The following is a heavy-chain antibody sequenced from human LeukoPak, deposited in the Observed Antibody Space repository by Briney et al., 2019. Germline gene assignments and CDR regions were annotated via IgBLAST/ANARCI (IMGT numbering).Heavy chain of an antibody. CDR3: ARDGDYGDESFDY. Sequence: ASVKVSCKASGYTFTGYYMHWVRQAPGQGLKWMGWINPNSGGTNYAQKFQGRVTMTRDTSISTAYMELSRLRSDDTAVYYCARDGDYGDESFDYWGQGTLVTVSS. D-gene: IGHD4-17*01. CDR2: INPNSGGT. J-gene: IGHJ4*02. V-gene: IGHV1-2*02. CDR1: GYTFTGYY.